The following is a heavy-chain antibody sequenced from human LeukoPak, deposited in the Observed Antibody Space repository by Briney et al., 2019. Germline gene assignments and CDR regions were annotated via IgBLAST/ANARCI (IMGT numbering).Heavy chain of an antibody. J-gene: IGHJ3*02. V-gene: IGHV3-7*01. D-gene: IGHD3-22*01. Sequence: GGSLRLSCAASGFTFSSYWMSWVRQAPGKGLEWVANIKQDGSEKYYVDSVKGRFTISRDNAKNSLYLQMNSLRAEDTAVYYCARDGDSSGYYIAFDIRGQGTMVTVSS. CDR2: IKQDGSEK. CDR1: GFTFSSYW. CDR3: ARDGDSSGYYIAFDI.